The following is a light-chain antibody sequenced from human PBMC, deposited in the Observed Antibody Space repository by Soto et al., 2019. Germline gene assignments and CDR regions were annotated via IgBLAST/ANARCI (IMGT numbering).Light chain of an antibody. CDR2: SND. CDR1: TSNIGSNS. Sequence: QSVLSQPPSASGTPGQRVTISCSGRTSNIGSNSVTWYQQLQGTAPKVVIYSNDQWPSGVPDRFSGSKSGSSASLAISGLQSEDEAYYYCAAWDDSLNGPVFGGGTKLTVL. CDR3: AAWDDSLNGPV. V-gene: IGLV1-44*01. J-gene: IGLJ3*02.